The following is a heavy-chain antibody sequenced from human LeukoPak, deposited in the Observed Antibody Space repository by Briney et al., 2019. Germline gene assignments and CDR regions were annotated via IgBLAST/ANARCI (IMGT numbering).Heavy chain of an antibody. CDR2: IYHSGST. CDR3: ASAVVPAAAFDI. Sequence: SETMSLTCAVSGYSISSGYYWGWIRQPPGKGLEWIGSIYHSGSTYYNPSLKSRVTISVDTSKNQFSLKLSSVTAADTAVYYCASAVVPAAAFDIWGQGTMVTVSS. CDR1: GYSISSGYY. D-gene: IGHD2-2*01. V-gene: IGHV4-38-2*01. J-gene: IGHJ3*02.